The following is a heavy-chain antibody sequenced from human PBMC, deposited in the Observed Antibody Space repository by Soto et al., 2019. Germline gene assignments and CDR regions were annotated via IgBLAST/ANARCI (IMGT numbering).Heavy chain of an antibody. CDR1: GFTFDDYA. D-gene: IGHD6-13*01. Sequence: PGGSLRLSCAASGFTFDDYAIHWVRQVPGKGLEWVSSISWNSGNIGYADSVKGRFTISRDNAKNSLYLQMNSLRTEDTALYYCAKDRSHSSGWYYGRYGMEVWGQGTTVTVSS. V-gene: IGHV3-9*01. CDR2: ISWNSGNI. J-gene: IGHJ6*02. CDR3: AKDRSHSSGWYYGRYGMEV.